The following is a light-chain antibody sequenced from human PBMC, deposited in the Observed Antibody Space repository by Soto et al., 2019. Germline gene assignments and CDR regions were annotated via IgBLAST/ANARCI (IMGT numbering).Light chain of an antibody. V-gene: IGKV1-5*01. CDR2: DAS. Sequence: DIQMTQSPSTLSASVGDRVTITCRASQSISDWVAWYQQKPGKAPNLLIFDASTLERGVPSRVSGSGSGTEFTLTISTLQPDDFATYYCQQYTSYSRTCGQGTKGDIK. J-gene: IGKJ1*01. CDR3: QQYTSYSRT. CDR1: QSISDW.